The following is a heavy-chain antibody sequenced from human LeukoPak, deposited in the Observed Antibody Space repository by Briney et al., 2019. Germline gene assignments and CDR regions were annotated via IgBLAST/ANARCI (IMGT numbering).Heavy chain of an antibody. D-gene: IGHD4-17*01. CDR3: AKPLRDYGDYGY. CDR2: ISYDGSNK. V-gene: IGHV3-30-3*02. CDR1: GFTFSSYA. Sequence: GRSLRLSCAASGFTFSSYAMHWVRQAPGKGLEWVAVISYDGSNKYYADSVKGRFTISRDNSKNTLYLQMNSLRAEDTAVYYCAKPLRDYGDYGYWGQGTLVTVSS. J-gene: IGHJ4*02.